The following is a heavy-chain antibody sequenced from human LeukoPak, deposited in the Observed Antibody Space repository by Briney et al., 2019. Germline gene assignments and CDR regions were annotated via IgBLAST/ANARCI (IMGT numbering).Heavy chain of an antibody. CDR2: INTDGSST. V-gene: IGHV3-74*01. J-gene: IGHJ4*02. CDR3: AKDLGGVSAAAPY. Sequence: GGSLRLSCVASGFTFSSYWMHWVRQVPGTGLVWVSRINTDGSSTNYADSVKGRFTISRDNAKNTLYLQMNSLRAEDTAVYYCAKDLGGVSAAAPYWGQGTLVTVSS. CDR1: GFTFSSYW. D-gene: IGHD3-16*01.